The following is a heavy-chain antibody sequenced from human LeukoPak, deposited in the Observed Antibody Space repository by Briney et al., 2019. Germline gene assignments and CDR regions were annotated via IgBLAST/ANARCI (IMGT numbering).Heavy chain of an antibody. CDR3: ARDVLTTFGYFSAADDF. Sequence: ASVKVSCKASGYTFTGYYMHWVRQAPGQGLEWMGWINPNSGGTNYAQKFQGRVTMTRDTSISTAYMELSRLRSDDTAMYYCARDVLTTFGYFSAADDFWGQGTLVTVSS. D-gene: IGHD3-10*02. CDR2: INPNSGGT. J-gene: IGHJ4*02. V-gene: IGHV1-2*02. CDR1: GYTFTGYY.